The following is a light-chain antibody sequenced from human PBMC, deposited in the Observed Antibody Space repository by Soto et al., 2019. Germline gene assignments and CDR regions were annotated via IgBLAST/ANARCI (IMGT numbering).Light chain of an antibody. CDR1: QSVSSN. CDR2: GIS. J-gene: IGKJ5*01. Sequence: SRATRAVCPGEGATLSCMAIQSVSSNLAWYQQPPGQPPRLLIYGISTRATGIPARFSGSGSGTEFSLTISSLQSEDFAVYYCQQYSKWPITFGQGTRLEIK. V-gene: IGKV3-15*01. CDR3: QQYSKWPIT.